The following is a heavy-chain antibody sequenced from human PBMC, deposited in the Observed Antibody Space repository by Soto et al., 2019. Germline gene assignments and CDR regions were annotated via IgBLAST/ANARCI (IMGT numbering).Heavy chain of an antibody. V-gene: IGHV1-69*04. D-gene: IGHD5-12*01. Sequence: QVQLVQSGAEVKKPGSSVKVSCKASGGTFSSYPISWVRQAPGQGLEWMGRIIPILGIANYAQKFQGRVTITADKSTSTAYMELSSLRSEDTAVYYCARDPSIGDHVDIVATGDYWGQGTLVTVSS. CDR1: GGTFSSYP. CDR3: ARDPSIGDHVDIVATGDY. CDR2: IIPILGIA. J-gene: IGHJ4*02.